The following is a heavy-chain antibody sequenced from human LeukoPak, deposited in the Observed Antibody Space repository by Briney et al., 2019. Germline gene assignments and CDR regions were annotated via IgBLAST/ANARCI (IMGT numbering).Heavy chain of an antibody. Sequence: ASVKVSCKASGYTFTGYYMHWARQAPGQGLEWVGWINPNSGGTNYAQKFQGRVTMTRDTANSTAYMELSRQRFGDTAVYLCAREKCSGGSCSVAFDIWGQGTMVTVSS. CDR3: AREKCSGGSCSVAFDI. V-gene: IGHV1-2*02. CDR1: GYTFTGYY. J-gene: IGHJ3*02. D-gene: IGHD2-15*01. CDR2: INPNSGGT.